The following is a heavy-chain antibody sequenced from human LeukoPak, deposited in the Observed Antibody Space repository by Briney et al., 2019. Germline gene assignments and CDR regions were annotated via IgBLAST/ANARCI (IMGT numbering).Heavy chain of an antibody. CDR1: GFTFNIYD. CDR2: MYYSGST. D-gene: IGHD5-12*01. CDR3: ARQGGYEVFDY. Sequence: GSLRLSCAASGFTFNIYDMSWVRQAPGKGLEWIGNMYYSGSTYYNPSLKSRVTISVDTSKNQFSLKVSSVTAAETAVYYCARQGGYEVFDYWGQGTLVTVSS. J-gene: IGHJ4*02. V-gene: IGHV4-39*01.